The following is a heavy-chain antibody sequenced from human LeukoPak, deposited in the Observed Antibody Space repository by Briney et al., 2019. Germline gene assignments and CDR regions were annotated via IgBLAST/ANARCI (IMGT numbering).Heavy chain of an antibody. J-gene: IGHJ4*02. Sequence: SETLSLTCTVSGGSISSYYWSWIRQPAGKGLEWIGCIYTSGSTNYNPSLKSRVTISVDKSKNQFSLKLSSVTAADTAVYYCARDLLSSSGWYYFDYWGQGTLVTVSS. CDR3: ARDLLSSSGWYYFDY. CDR1: GGSISSYY. CDR2: IYTSGST. D-gene: IGHD6-19*01. V-gene: IGHV4-4*07.